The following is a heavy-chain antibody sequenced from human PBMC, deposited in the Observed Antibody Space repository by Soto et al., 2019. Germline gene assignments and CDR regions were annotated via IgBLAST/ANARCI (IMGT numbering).Heavy chain of an antibody. CDR1: GVTLSTFW. CDR2: INWNSGSI. V-gene: IGHV3-9*01. Sequence: GGXLRLSCAVSGVTLSTFWRHWVRQAKGMGLDWVSCINWNSGSIGYADSVKGRFTVSRDNAKNSLYLQMNSLRAEDTALYYCESNFNPYYYYYGLDVWGQGTTVTVSS. CDR3: ESNFNPYYYYYGLDV. J-gene: IGHJ6*02.